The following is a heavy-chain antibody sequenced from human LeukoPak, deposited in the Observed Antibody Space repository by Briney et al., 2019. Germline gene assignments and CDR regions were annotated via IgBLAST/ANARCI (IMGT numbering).Heavy chain of an antibody. J-gene: IGHJ4*02. V-gene: IGHV3-23*01. CDR1: GFTFSSYA. CDR2: ISGSGGST. Sequence: GGSLRLSCAASGFTFSSYAVSWVRQAPGKGLEWVSAISGSGGSTYYADSVKGRFTISRDNSKNTLYLQMNSLRAEDTAVYYCAKGAWVIVVVPAAHFDYWGQGTLVTVSS. D-gene: IGHD2-2*01. CDR3: AKGAWVIVVVPAAHFDY.